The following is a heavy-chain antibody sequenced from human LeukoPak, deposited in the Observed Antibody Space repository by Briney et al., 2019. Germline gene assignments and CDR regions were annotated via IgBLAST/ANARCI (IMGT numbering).Heavy chain of an antibody. D-gene: IGHD2-2*01. Sequence: PGGSLRLSCAASGFIFTNYFMSWVRQAPGKGLEWVASIKHDGSEKYYVDSVRGRFTISRDNTKNSLYLQMSSLRAEDTAVYYCARRPAIFMDGVYYYSMDVWGQGTTVTVSS. CDR1: GFIFTNYF. CDR3: ARRPAIFMDGVYYYSMDV. J-gene: IGHJ6*02. V-gene: IGHV3-7*03. CDR2: IKHDGSEK.